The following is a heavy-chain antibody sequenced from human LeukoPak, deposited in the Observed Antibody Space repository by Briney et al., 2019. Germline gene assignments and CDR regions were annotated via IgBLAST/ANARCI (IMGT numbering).Heavy chain of an antibody. D-gene: IGHD3-22*01. J-gene: IGHJ4*02. CDR2: IYYSGST. CDR3: ARHKTYYDSSGYLCDY. V-gene: IGHV4-59*08. CDR1: GGSISSYY. Sequence: SETLSLTCIVSGGSISSYYWSWIRQSPGKGLEWIGYIYYSGSTNYNPSLKSRVTISVDTSKNQFSLKLSSVTAADTAVYYCARHKTYYDSSGYLCDYWGQGTLVTVSS.